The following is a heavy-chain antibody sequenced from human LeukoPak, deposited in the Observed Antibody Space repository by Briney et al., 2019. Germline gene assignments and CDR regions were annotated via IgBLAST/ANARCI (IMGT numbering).Heavy chain of an antibody. J-gene: IGHJ4*02. CDR3: ARVGATPGFDY. D-gene: IGHD1-26*01. V-gene: IGHV4-38-2*01. CDR1: GYSISSGYY. Sequence: PSETLSLTCAVPGYSISSGYYWGWIRQPPGKGLEWIGSIYHSGSTYYNPSLKSRVTISVDTSKNQFSLKLSSVTAADTAVYYCARVGATPGFDYWGQGTLVTVSS. CDR2: IYHSGST.